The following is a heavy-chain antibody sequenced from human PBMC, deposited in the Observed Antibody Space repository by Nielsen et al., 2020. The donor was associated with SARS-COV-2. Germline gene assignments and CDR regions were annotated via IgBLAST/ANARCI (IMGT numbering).Heavy chain of an antibody. J-gene: IGHJ4*02. CDR3: AKETGTTGY. Sequence: SLKISCAASGFTFDDYAMHWVRQAPGKGLEWVSGISWNSGSIGYADSVKGRFTISRDNAKNSLYLQMNSLRAEDTALYYCAKETGTTGYWGQGTLVPVSS. CDR2: ISWNSGSI. CDR1: GFTFDDYA. V-gene: IGHV3-9*01. D-gene: IGHD1-14*01.